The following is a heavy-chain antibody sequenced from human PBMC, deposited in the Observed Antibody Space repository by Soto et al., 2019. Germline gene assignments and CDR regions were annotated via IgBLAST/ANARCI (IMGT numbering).Heavy chain of an antibody. CDR3: ARGFPHIPPGHAFDP. CDR1: GGSFSGYY. CDR2: INHSGST. J-gene: IGHJ5*02. Sequence: NPSETLSLTCAVYGGSFSGYYWSWIRQPPGKGLEWIGEINHSGSTNYNPSLKSRVTISVDTSKNQFSLKLSSVTAADTAVYYCARGFPHIPPGHAFDPWGQGTLVTVSS. V-gene: IGHV4-34*01.